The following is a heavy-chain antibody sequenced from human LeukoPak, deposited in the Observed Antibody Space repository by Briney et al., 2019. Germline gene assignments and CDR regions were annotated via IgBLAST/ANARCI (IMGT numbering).Heavy chain of an antibody. V-gene: IGHV3-64*01. Sequence: PGGSLRLSCAASGFTFSSYAMHWVRQAPGKGLEYVSAISSNGGSTYYANSVKGRFTISRDNSKNTLYLQMGSLRAEDMAVYYCARALGYCSSTSCYGRAYYYYYMDVWGKGTTVTVSS. J-gene: IGHJ6*03. CDR2: ISSNGGST. CDR1: GFTFSSYA. D-gene: IGHD2-2*01. CDR3: ARALGYCSSTSCYGRAYYYYYMDV.